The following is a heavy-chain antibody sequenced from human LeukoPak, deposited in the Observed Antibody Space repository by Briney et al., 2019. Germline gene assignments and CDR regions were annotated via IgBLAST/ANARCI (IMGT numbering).Heavy chain of an antibody. J-gene: IGHJ5*02. CDR3: ARNVHPSGVVVVPSSSPGWFDP. V-gene: IGHV3-33*01. CDR1: GFTFSSYG. CDR2: IWYDGSNK. D-gene: IGHD2-15*01. Sequence: PGGSLRLSCAASGFTFSSYGMHWVRQAPGKGLEWVAVIWYDGSNKYYADSVKGRFAISRDNSKNTLYLQMNSLRAEDTAVYYCARNVHPSGVVVVPSSSPGWFDPWGQGTLVTVSS.